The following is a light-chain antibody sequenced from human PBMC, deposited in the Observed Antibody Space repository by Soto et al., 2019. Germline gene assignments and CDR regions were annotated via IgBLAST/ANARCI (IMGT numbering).Light chain of an antibody. V-gene: IGLV2-14*01. CDR2: DVS. CDR1: SSDIGGYSY. CDR3: CSYRSGSTLV. J-gene: IGLJ3*02. Sequence: QSALTQPASVSESPGRSVTFSCTGTSSDIGGYSYVSWYQQHPGKAPKLMIYDVSNRPSGISSRFSGSKSGNTASLTISGLQAEDEADYYCCSYRSGSTLVFGGGTKLT.